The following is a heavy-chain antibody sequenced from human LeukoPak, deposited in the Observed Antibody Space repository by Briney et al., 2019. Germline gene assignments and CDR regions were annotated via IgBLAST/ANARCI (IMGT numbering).Heavy chain of an antibody. CDR1: GYTFTGYY. Sequence: GASVKVSCKASGYTFTGYYMHWVRQAPGQGLEWMGWINPNSGGTNYAQKFQGRVTMTRDTSISTAYMELSRLRSDDTAVYYCARDDSSGYFHFDYWGQGTLVTVSS. J-gene: IGHJ4*02. CDR3: ARDDSSGYFHFDY. D-gene: IGHD3-22*01. V-gene: IGHV1-2*02. CDR2: INPNSGGT.